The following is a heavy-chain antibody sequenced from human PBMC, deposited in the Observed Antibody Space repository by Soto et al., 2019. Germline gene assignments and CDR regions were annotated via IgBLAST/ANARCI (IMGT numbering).Heavy chain of an antibody. D-gene: IGHD1-7*01. Sequence: LRXSCAASGFTISSYGIHWVRQAPGKGLEWVAVISYDGSNKYYADSVKGRFTISRDNSKNTLYLQMNSLRAEDTAVYYCAKDKWRAGTTPGYWGQGTLVTVSS. CDR1: GFTISSYG. CDR3: AKDKWRAGTTPGY. CDR2: ISYDGSNK. J-gene: IGHJ4*02. V-gene: IGHV3-30*18.